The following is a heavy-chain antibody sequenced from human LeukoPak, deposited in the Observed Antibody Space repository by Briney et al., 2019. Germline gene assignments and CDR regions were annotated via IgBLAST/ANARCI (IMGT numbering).Heavy chain of an antibody. D-gene: IGHD3-10*01. CDR3: ARGSMVRGVTPVDY. V-gene: IGHV4-34*01. J-gene: IGHJ4*02. Sequence: SETPSLTCAVYGGSFSGYYWSWIRQPPGKGLEWIGEINHSGSTNYNPSLKSRVTISVDTSKNQFSLKLSSVTAADTAVYYCARGSMVRGVTPVDYWGQGALVTVSS. CDR1: GGSFSGYY. CDR2: INHSGST.